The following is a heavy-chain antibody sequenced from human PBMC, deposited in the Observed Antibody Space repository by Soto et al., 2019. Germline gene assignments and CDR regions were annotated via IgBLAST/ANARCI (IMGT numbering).Heavy chain of an antibody. D-gene: IGHD6-19*01. CDR1: GFTFSSYG. CDR3: ARDRRGSGWYDYFDY. J-gene: IGHJ4*02. V-gene: IGHV3-33*01. Sequence: QVQLVESGGGVVQTGRSLRLSCAASGFTFSSYGMHWVRQAPGKGLEWVAVIWYDGSNENYADSVKGRFTISRDNSKNTLDLQMNSLRAEDTALYYCARDRRGSGWYDYFDYWGQGTLVTVSS. CDR2: IWYDGSNE.